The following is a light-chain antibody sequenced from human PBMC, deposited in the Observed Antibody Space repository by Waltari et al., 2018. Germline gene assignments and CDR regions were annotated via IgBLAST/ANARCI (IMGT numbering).Light chain of an antibody. CDR1: QSITNY. Sequence: DIQMTQSPSSLSASVGDRVTITCRASQSITNYLNWYQMKPGKAPKVLIYAVSTLQSGGPPRFSGGGTGYGTDFTLTISGLQPEDFATYFCQQSYSTPYTFGQGTKVETK. CDR3: QQSYSTPYT. J-gene: IGKJ2*01. CDR2: AVS. V-gene: IGKV1-39*01.